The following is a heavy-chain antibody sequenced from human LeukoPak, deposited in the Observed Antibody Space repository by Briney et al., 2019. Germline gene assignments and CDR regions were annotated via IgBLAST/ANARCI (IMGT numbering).Heavy chain of an antibody. J-gene: IGHJ5*02. D-gene: IGHD7-27*01. CDR2: ISSSGSTI. CDR1: GFTFSSYE. V-gene: IGHV3-48*03. CDR3: ARRVTPIRWGAHQNWFDP. Sequence: GGSLRLSCAASGFTFSSYEMNWVRQAPGKGLEWVSNISSSGSTIYYADSVKGRFTISRDNAKNSLYLQMNSLRAEDTAVYYCARRVTPIRWGAHQNWFDPWGQGTLVTVSS.